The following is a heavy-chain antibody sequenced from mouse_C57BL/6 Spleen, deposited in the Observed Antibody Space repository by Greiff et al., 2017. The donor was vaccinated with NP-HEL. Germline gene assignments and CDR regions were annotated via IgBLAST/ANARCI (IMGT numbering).Heavy chain of an antibody. Sequence: QVQLQQSGAELVRPGASVKLSCKASGYTFTDYYINWVKQRPGQGLEWIARIYPGSGNTYYNEKFKGKATLTAEKSSSTAYMQLSSLTSEDSAVYFCARLHDGYYYFDYWGQGTTLTVSS. CDR3: ARLHDGYYYFDY. CDR2: IYPGSGNT. V-gene: IGHV1-76*01. D-gene: IGHD2-3*01. J-gene: IGHJ2*01. CDR1: GYTFTDYY.